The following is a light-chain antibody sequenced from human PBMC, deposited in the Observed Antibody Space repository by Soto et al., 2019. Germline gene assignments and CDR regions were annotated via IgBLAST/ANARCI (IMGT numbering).Light chain of an antibody. CDR2: DAS. CDR1: QSISSW. J-gene: IGKJ5*01. Sequence: DIQMTQSASSLSASLGDRVTITWRASQSISSWVAWYQQKPGKAPKPLIYDASSLESGVPSRFSGSGSGTEFTLTISSLQSEDFAVYYCQQYNNWPRTFGQGTRLEIK. V-gene: IGKV1-5*01. CDR3: QQYNNWPRT.